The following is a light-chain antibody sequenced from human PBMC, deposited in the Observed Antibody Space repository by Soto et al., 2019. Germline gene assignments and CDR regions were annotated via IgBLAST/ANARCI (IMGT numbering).Light chain of an antibody. CDR2: KAS. J-gene: IGKJ1*01. V-gene: IGKV1-5*03. CDR3: QQYNSYPWT. CDR1: QSISSW. Sequence: DIQMTQSPSTLSASVGDRVTITCRASQSISSWLAWYQQKPGKAPKLLIYKASSLESGVPSRFTGSGSGTDFTLTISSLKPDDFANYYCQQYNSYPWTFGQGTK.